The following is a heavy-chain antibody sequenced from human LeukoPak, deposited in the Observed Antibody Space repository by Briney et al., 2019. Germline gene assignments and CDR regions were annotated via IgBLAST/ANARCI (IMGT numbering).Heavy chain of an antibody. D-gene: IGHD1-7*01. CDR1: GGSISSYY. Sequence: SETLSLTCTVSGGSISSYYWSWIRQPAGKGLEWIGRIYTSGSTNYNPSLKSRVTMSVDTSKNQFSLKLSSVTAADMAVYYCARDRTYAGAYYFDYWGQGTLVTVSS. CDR3: ARDRTYAGAYYFDY. J-gene: IGHJ4*02. V-gene: IGHV4-4*07. CDR2: IYTSGST.